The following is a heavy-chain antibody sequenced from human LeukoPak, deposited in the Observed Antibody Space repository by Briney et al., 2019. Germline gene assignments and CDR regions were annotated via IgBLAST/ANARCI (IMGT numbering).Heavy chain of an antibody. CDR3: AKGQTVTTRVDY. Sequence: GGSLRLSCAASGFTFNSYAMNWVRQTPGKGLEWVSAISGNGDNTYYADSVKGRFTISRDNSKNTLYPQMNSLRAEDTAVYYCAKGQTVTTRVDYWGQGTLVTVSS. D-gene: IGHD4-17*01. J-gene: IGHJ4*02. V-gene: IGHV3-23*01. CDR1: GFTFNSYA. CDR2: ISGNGDNT.